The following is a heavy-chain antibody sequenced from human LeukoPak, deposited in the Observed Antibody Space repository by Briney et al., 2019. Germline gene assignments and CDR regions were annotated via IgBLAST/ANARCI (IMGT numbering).Heavy chain of an antibody. CDR3: AKDWEVGSANYYFDY. CDR2: VSSDGGDK. Sequence: GTSLRLSCAASGFTFTRYGMHWVRQAPGKGLEWVAVVSSDGGDKHYADSVKGRFTISRDNSKNTLFLQMNSLRAEDAAVYYCAKDWEVGSANYYFDYWGQGTLVTVSS. J-gene: IGHJ4*02. V-gene: IGHV3-30*18. D-gene: IGHD1-26*01. CDR1: GFTFTRYG.